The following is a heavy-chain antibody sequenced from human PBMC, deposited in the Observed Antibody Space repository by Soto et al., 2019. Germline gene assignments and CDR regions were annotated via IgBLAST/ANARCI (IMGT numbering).Heavy chain of an antibody. V-gene: IGHV3-72*01. CDR3: ARGSSGQASANYSGMDV. CDR1: GFTCSDYY. D-gene: IGHD6-19*01. Sequence: PGGSLRLSCAASGFTCSDYYMDWVRQAPGKGPEWVGRTKNRAMSYTTEYAASVKGRFTVSRDNSKNSVYLQMNSLKTEDTAVYYCARGSSGQASANYSGMDVWGQGTTVTVSS. CDR2: TKNRAMSYTT. J-gene: IGHJ6*02.